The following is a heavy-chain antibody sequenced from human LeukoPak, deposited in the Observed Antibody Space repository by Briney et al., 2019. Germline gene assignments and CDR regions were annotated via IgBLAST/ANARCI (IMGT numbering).Heavy chain of an antibody. CDR3: ARDCSSDFWSGYSPYFDY. J-gene: IGHJ4*02. D-gene: IGHD3-3*01. CDR1: GYTFTGYY. Sequence: ASVKVSCKASGYTFTGYYMHWVRQVPGQGLEWMGWINPNSGGTNYAQKFQGRVTMTRDTSISTAYMELSRLRSDDTAVYYCARDCSSDFWSGYSPYFDYWGQGTLVTVSS. V-gene: IGHV1-2*02. CDR2: INPNSGGT.